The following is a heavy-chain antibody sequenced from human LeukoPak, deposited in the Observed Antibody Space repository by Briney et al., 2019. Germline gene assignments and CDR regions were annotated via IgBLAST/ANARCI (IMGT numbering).Heavy chain of an antibody. CDR1: GYTFTSYY. D-gene: IGHD1-26*01. Sequence: ASVKVYCKASGYTFTSYYMHWVRQAPGQGLEWMGIINPSGGSTSYAQKFQGRVTMTRDTSTSTVYMELSSLRSEDTAVYYCARAGENSGSPLRHLDYWGQGTLVTVSS. CDR3: ARAGENSGSPLRHLDY. J-gene: IGHJ4*02. V-gene: IGHV1-46*01. CDR2: INPSGGST.